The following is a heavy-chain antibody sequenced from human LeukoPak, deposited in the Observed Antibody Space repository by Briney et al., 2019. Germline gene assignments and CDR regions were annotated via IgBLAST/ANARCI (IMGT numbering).Heavy chain of an antibody. J-gene: IGHJ4*02. CDR2: ISYSGST. V-gene: IGHV4-59*01. CDR1: GASISSYY. CDR3: ARAHCTSGICYSIDS. D-gene: IGHD2-8*01. Sequence: SETLSLTCTVSGASISSYYWTWIRQPPGKGLESIGYISYSGSTNYNSSLKSRVTISLDTSKNQFSLRLSSVTAADTAVYYCARAHCTSGICYSIDSWGQGTLVTVSS.